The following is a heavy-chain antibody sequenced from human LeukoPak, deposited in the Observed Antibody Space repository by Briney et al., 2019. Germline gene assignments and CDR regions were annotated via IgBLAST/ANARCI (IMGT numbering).Heavy chain of an antibody. CDR2: IKQDGSEK. Sequence: GGSLRLSCAASGFTFSNYAMTWVRQAPGKGLEWVANIKQDGSEKYYVDSVKGRFTISRDNSKNTLYLQMNSLRAEDTAVYYCAKTHKQNSGSYLLRAFDIWGQGTMVTVSS. V-gene: IGHV3-7*05. CDR3: AKTHKQNSGSYLLRAFDI. D-gene: IGHD1-26*01. J-gene: IGHJ3*02. CDR1: GFTFSNYA.